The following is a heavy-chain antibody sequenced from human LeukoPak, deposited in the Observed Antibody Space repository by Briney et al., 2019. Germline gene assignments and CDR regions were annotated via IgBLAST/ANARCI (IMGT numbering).Heavy chain of an antibody. V-gene: IGHV1-3*01. Sequence: ASVKVSCKASGYTFTSYAMHWVRQAPGQRLEWMGWINAGNGNTKYSQKFQGRVTITRDTSASTAYMELSSLRSEDTAVYYCAKAITVDIVATIGVYSSSWYGMDVWGQGTTVTVSS. CDR2: INAGNGNT. CDR1: GYTFTSYA. J-gene: IGHJ6*02. D-gene: IGHD5-12*01. CDR3: AKAITVDIVATIGVYSSSWYGMDV.